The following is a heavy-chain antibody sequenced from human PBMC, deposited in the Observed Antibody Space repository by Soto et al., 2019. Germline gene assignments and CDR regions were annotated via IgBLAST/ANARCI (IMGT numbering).Heavy chain of an antibody. Sequence: GGSLRLSCAASGFTFSSYSMNWVRQAPGKGLEWVSSISSSSSYIYYADSVKGRFTISRDNAKNSLYLQMNSLRAEDTAVYYCARMVVTAIHDAFDIWGQGTMVTVSS. CDR3: ARMVVTAIHDAFDI. D-gene: IGHD2-21*02. CDR1: GFTFSSYS. V-gene: IGHV3-21*01. CDR2: ISSSSSYI. J-gene: IGHJ3*02.